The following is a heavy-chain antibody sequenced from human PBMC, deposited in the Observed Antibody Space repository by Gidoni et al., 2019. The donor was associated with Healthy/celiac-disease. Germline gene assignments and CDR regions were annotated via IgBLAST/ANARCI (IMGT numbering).Heavy chain of an antibody. CDR1: GGSISSSSYY. Sequence: QLQLQESGPGLVKPSETLSLTCTVSGGSISSSSYYWGWIRQPPGKGLEWIGSIYYSGSTYYNPSLKSRVTISVDTSKNQFSLKLSSVTAADTAVYYCARDGDPDAFDIWGQGTMVTVSS. V-gene: IGHV4-39*01. D-gene: IGHD4-17*01. J-gene: IGHJ3*02. CDR3: ARDGDPDAFDI. CDR2: IYYSGST.